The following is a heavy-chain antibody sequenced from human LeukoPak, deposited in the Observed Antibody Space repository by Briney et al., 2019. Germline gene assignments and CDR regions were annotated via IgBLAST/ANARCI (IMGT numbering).Heavy chain of an antibody. D-gene: IGHD6-19*01. V-gene: IGHV3-23*01. CDR2: ISSSGDST. J-gene: IGHJ4*02. Sequence: PGGSLRLSCVASGFTYSSYAMSWLRQAPRKGLEWVSSISSSGDSTHYADSVKGRLTISRDNSKNTLYLQMNSLRAEDTAVYYCAKDPEYISGWYHDYWGQGTLVTVPS. CDR1: GFTYSSYA. CDR3: AKDPEYISGWYHDY.